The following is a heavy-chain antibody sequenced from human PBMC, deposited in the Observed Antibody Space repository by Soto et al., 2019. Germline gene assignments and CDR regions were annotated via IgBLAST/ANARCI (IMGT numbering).Heavy chain of an antibody. J-gene: IGHJ6*02. Sequence: ASVKVSCKASGYTFTSYGISWVRQAPGQGLEWMGWISAYNGNKNYAQKLQGRVTMTTDTSTSTAYMELRSLRSDDTAVYYCAREGIAVAGPIRYYYYGMDVLGQGTTVTVSS. CDR1: GYTFTSYG. CDR2: ISAYNGNK. CDR3: AREGIAVAGPIRYYYYGMDV. D-gene: IGHD6-19*01. V-gene: IGHV1-18*01.